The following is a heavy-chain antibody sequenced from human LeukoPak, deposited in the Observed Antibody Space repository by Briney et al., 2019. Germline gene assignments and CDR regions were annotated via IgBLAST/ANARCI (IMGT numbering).Heavy chain of an antibody. V-gene: IGHV3-33*01. CDR1: GFTFSSYG. CDR3: ASSSDHDAFDI. CDR2: IWYDGSNK. J-gene: IGHJ3*02. Sequence: PGRSLRLSCAASGFTFSSYGMHWVRQAPGKGLEWVAVIWYDGSNKYYADSVKGRFTISRDNSKNTLYLQMNSLRAEDTAVYYCASSSDHDAFDIWSQGTMVTVSS. D-gene: IGHD6-6*01.